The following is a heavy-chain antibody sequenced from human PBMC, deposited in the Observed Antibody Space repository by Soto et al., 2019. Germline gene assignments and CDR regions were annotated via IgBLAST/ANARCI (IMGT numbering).Heavy chain of an antibody. V-gene: IGHV5-10-1*01. CDR1: GYSFSSYG. Sequence: EVQLVQSGAEVKKPGESLRISCKGSGYSFSSYGISWVRQMPGKGLAWMGSIDPSDSYTNYSPSFQGHVTISADKSISTAYPQWSSLMASDTAMYYCARLVLGTAGNPFDSWGQGTLVTVST. CDR3: ARLVLGTAGNPFDS. J-gene: IGHJ4*02. CDR2: IDPSDSYT. D-gene: IGHD6-13*01.